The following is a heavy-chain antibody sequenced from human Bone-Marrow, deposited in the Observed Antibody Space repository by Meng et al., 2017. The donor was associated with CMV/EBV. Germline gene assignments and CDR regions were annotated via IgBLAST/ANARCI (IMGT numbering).Heavy chain of an antibody. V-gene: IGHV3-30*02. CDR3: AKVFPPDLVVVPAAMSRGFDY. CDR2: IRYDGSNK. D-gene: IGHD2-2*01. CDR1: GFTFSSYG. J-gene: IGHJ4*02. Sequence: GESLKISCAASGFTFSSYGMHWVRQAPGKGLEWVAFIRYDGSNKYYADSVKGRFTISRDNSKNTLYLQMNSLRAEDTAVYYCAKVFPPDLVVVPAAMSRGFDYWGQGTLVTVYS.